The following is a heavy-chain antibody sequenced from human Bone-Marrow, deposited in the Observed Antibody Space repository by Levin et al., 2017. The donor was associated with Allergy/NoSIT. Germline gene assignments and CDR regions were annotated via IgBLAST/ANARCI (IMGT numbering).Heavy chain of an antibody. CDR2: IYYTGIT. J-gene: IGHJ2*01. CDR3: ARRFNSGYDYWYFDF. D-gene: IGHD5-12*01. V-gene: IGHV4-39*01. CDR1: GFSIGTTNYY. Sequence: SQTLSLTCTVSGFSIGTTNYYWAWIRQAPGKGLEWIGTIYYTGITQYNPSLKTPVTISVDTSKSQFSLRLSSVTAADTAVYYCARRFNSGYDYWYFDFWGRGTLVTVSS.